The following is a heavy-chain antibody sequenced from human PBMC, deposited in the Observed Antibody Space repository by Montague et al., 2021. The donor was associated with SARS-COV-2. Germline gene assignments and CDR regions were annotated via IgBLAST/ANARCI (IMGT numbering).Heavy chain of an antibody. V-gene: IGHV4-39*01. J-gene: IGHJ4*02. CDR1: GGSISSSSYH. Sequence: SETLSLTCTVSGGSISSSSYHWGWIRQPPGKGLDWIGNIFYTGTTYYSPSLKSRVTIFVDTSKNQFSLKLTSVAAADTAVYYCARHYGSGFDYWGQGALLTVSS. D-gene: IGHD3-10*01. CDR2: IFYTGTT. CDR3: ARHYGSGFDY.